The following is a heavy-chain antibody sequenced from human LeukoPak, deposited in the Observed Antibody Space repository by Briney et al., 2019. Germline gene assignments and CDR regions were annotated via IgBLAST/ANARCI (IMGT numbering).Heavy chain of an antibody. J-gene: IGHJ6*02. CDR1: GVSISSGDYH. D-gene: IGHD2-2*01. Sequence: SETLSLTCTVSGVSISSGDYHWNWIRQPPGRGLEWIGYISYSGNTYYNPSLKSRLTISLDTSRSQISLRLSSVTAADTAVYYCAREKVPENNYYYGMDVWGQGTSVTVSS. CDR3: AREKVPENNYYYGMDV. V-gene: IGHV4-30-4*01. CDR2: ISYSGNT.